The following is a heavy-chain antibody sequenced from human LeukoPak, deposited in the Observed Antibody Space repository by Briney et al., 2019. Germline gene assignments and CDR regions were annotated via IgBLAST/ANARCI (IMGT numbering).Heavy chain of an antibody. CDR2: IIPIFGTA. CDR3: ARDLSGGELLLGWFDP. V-gene: IGHV1-69*13. CDR1: GYTFTGYY. D-gene: IGHD1-26*01. Sequence: GASVKVSCKASGYTFTGYYMHWVRQAPGQGLEWMGGIIPIFGTANYAQKFQGRVTITADESTSTAYMELSSLRSEDTAVYYCARDLSGGELLLGWFDPWGQGTLVTVSS. J-gene: IGHJ5*02.